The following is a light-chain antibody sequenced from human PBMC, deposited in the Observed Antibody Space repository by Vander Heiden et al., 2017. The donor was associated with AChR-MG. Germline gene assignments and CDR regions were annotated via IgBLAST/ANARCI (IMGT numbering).Light chain of an antibody. CDR2: KAS. Sequence: DIQMTQSPSTLSASVGDRVTLTCRASQSIIDWLAWYQQKPGKAPKLLIYKASNLESGVPSRFSGSGSGTEFALTISSLQPDDFATYYCQHYKSFPLTFGGGTKVEI. CDR1: QSIIDW. J-gene: IGKJ4*01. V-gene: IGKV1-5*03. CDR3: QHYKSFPLT.